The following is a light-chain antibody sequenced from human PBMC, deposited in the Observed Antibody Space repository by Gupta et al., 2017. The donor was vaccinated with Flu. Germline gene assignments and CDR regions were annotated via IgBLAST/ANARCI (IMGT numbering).Light chain of an antibody. CDR3: QQSHQTPYS. J-gene: IGKJ2*03. CDR2: GSS. V-gene: IGKV1-39*01. Sequence: GDRVIISCRASQGSSTSLNWYHQKPGIAAKLLIYGSSRLQTGVPSRFSGTGSGTDFTLTISRLQPEDFATYYCQQSHQTPYSFGQGTKLEIK. CDR1: QGSSTS.